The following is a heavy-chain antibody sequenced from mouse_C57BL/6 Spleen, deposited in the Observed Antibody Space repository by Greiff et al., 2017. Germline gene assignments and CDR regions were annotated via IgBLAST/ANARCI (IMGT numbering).Heavy chain of an antibody. D-gene: IGHD2-2*01. CDR2: IDPSDSYT. CDR1: GYTFTSYW. CDR3: ARRGYDGWFAY. Sequence: QVQLQQPGAELVMPGASVKLSCKASGYTFTSYWMHWVKQRPGQGLEWIGEIDPSDSYTNYNQKFKGKSTMTVDKSSSTAYMQLSSLTSEDSAVYYCARRGYDGWFAYWGQGTLVTVSA. J-gene: IGHJ3*01. V-gene: IGHV1-69*01.